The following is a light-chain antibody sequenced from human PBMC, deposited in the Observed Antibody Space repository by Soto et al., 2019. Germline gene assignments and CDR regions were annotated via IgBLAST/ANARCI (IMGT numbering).Light chain of an antibody. V-gene: IGKV3-15*01. J-gene: IGKJ1*01. CDR2: GGS. CDR3: QQYNNWPKT. Sequence: EIVMTQSPATLSVSPGERATLSCRASQSVSSNLAWYQQKPGQAPRILLYGGSARATGIPARCSGSGSGTEFTITISSLQYEDFAVYYCQQYNNWPKTFGQGTKVDIK. CDR1: QSVSSN.